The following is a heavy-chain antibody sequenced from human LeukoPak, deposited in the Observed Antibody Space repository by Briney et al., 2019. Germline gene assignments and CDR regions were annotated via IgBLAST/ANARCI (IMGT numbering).Heavy chain of an antibody. CDR2: INAGNGNT. D-gene: IGHD1-26*01. Sequence: ASVKVSCKASGYTFITYAMHWVRQAPGQRLEWMGWINAGNGNTKYSQEFQGRVTITRDTSASTAYMELSSLRSDDMAVYYCARAVVGGTYADYWGQGTLVTVSS. V-gene: IGHV1-3*03. CDR3: ARAVVGGTYADY. J-gene: IGHJ4*02. CDR1: GYTFITYA.